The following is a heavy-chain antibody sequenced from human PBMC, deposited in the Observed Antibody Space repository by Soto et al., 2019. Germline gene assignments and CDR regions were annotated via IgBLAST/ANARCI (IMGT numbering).Heavy chain of an antibody. CDR1: GASISSGDYY. V-gene: IGHV4-61*08. CDR2: ISYTGST. Sequence: SETLSLTSTVSGASISSGDYYWSWIRQPPGKGLEWIGYISYTGSTNYNPSLKSRVTISVDTSKNQFSLKLSSVTAADTAVYYCARSAYNIDYWGQGSLVTVS. D-gene: IGHD1-1*01. J-gene: IGHJ4*02. CDR3: ARSAYNIDY.